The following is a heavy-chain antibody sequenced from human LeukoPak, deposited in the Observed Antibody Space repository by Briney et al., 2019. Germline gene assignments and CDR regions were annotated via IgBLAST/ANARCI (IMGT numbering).Heavy chain of an antibody. CDR1: GVTPSSVY. V-gene: IGHV3-53*01. J-gene: IGHJ4*02. D-gene: IGHD6-13*01. CDR2: IYSGGST. Sequence: GGSLRLSCAASGVTPSSVYMSWVRQAPGHGLGWVSVIYSGGSTYYADSVKGRFTISRDKSKNTLYLQMNSLTAEDTAVYYCARAYTSSWYFFDYWGQGTLVTVSS. CDR3: ARAYTSSWYFFDY.